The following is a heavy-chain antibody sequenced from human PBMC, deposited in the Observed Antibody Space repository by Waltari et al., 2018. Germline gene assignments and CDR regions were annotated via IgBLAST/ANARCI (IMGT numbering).Heavy chain of an antibody. CDR2: ITVNTGNP. CDR1: GNTFTHFG. Sequence: QIQLVQSGAEVKKPGASVKVSCKASGNTFTHFGINWVRQAPGQGLEWMGWITVNTGNPNYAQKSRGRVSLTTDTSTNAAYMELRNLRSDDSAVFFCAAVDIVSTTLDYWGQGSLVTVSS. J-gene: IGHJ4*02. V-gene: IGHV1-18*01. D-gene: IGHD5-12*01. CDR3: AAVDIVSTTLDY.